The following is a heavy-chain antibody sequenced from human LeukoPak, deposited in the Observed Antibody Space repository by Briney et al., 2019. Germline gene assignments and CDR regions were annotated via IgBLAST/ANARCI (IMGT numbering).Heavy chain of an antibody. D-gene: IGHD3-16*01. J-gene: IGHJ4*02. Sequence: HPGMSLRLSCAASGFPFSSYGMHWVRQAPGKGLEWLAVISHDGSNKHYADSVKGRITISRDNSMNTLYLQMNSLTAEDTAVYYCAKVRWGSDNALDSWGQGTLVTGSS. CDR3: AKVRWGSDNALDS. CDR2: ISHDGSNK. V-gene: IGHV3-30*18. CDR1: GFPFSSYG.